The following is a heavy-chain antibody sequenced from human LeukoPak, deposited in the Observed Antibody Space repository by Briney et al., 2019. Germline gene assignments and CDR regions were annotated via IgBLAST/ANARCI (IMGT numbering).Heavy chain of an antibody. D-gene: IGHD3-10*01. J-gene: IGHJ5*02. CDR2: MNPNSGNT. CDR3: ARKYYYGSGSYYRQNNWFDP. CDR1: GYTFTSYD. Sequence: GASVKVSCKASGYTFTSYDINWVRQATGRGLEWMGWMNPNSGNTGYAQKFQGRVTMTRNTSISTAYMELSSLRSEDTAVYYCARKYYYGSGSYYRQNNWFDPWGQGTLVTVSS. V-gene: IGHV1-8*01.